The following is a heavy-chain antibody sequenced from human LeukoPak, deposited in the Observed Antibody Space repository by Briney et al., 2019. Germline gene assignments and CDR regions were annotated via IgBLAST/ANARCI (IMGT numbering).Heavy chain of an antibody. CDR1: GFRFSNYW. V-gene: IGHV3-7*01. D-gene: IGHD1-14*01. CDR2: IKPDESEK. CDR3: ARGEPESLYRDFDY. Sequence: PGGSLRLSCAASGFRFSNYWMNWVRQAPGKGLEWVPSIKPDESEKEYVKSVKGRFTISRDNAKNSIHLQMTSLRVEDTAVYYCARGEPESLYRDFDYWGQGTLVTVSS. J-gene: IGHJ4*02.